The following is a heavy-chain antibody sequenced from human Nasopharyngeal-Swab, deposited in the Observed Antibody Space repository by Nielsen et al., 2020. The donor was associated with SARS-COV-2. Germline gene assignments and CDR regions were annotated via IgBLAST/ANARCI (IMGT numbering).Heavy chain of an antibody. J-gene: IGHJ4*02. Sequence: SQTLSLTCAVYGQSFSGHYSTWIRHPPGKGLEWIGEISHSGSPTYNSSLKSRLAMSVDTSKNQFSLKLNSVTAADTAVYYCARITPSTHNLDYWGQGILVTVSS. V-gene: IGHV4-34*01. D-gene: IGHD5/OR15-5a*01. CDR2: ISHSGSP. CDR1: GQSFSGHY. CDR3: ARITPSTHNLDY.